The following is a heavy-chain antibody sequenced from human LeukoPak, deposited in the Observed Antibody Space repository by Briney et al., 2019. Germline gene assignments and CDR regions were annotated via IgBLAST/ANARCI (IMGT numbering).Heavy chain of an antibody. V-gene: IGHV4-59*08. D-gene: IGHD6-6*01. Sequence: SETLSLTCTVSGGSISSYYWSWIRQPPGKGLEWIGYIYYSGSTNYNPSLKSRVTISVDTSKNQLSLKLSSVTAADTAVYYCAKARDFTRAARSEFDYWGQGTLVTVSS. CDR3: AKARDFTRAARSEFDY. CDR1: GGSISSYY. J-gene: IGHJ4*02. CDR2: IYYSGST.